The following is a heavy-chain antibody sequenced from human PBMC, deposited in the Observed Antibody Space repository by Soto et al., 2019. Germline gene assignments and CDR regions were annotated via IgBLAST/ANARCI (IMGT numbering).Heavy chain of an antibody. J-gene: IGHJ6*02. Sequence: QVQLVQSGAEVKKPGSSVKVSCKASGGTFSSYAISWVRQAPGPGLEWMGGILPIFGTTNYAQKFQGRVTITADESTSTAYMELSSLRSEDTAVYYCAIAYPLGDYYYGMDVWGQGTTVTVSS. D-gene: IGHD3-16*01. CDR2: ILPIFGTT. CDR3: AIAYPLGDYYYGMDV. CDR1: GGTFSSYA. V-gene: IGHV1-69*01.